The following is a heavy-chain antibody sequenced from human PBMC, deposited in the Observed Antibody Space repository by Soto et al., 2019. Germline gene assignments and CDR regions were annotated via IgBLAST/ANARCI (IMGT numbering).Heavy chain of an antibody. Sequence: EVQLVESGGGLVQPGGSLRLSCAASGFTVSSNYMSWVRQAPGKGLEWVSVVYIGGNTYYAESVEDRFTIPRDNFQNMVYLQMNRRRAEDKAVYYCAGSVGGGFDYWGQGTLVTVSS. D-gene: IGHD3-16*01. J-gene: IGHJ4*02. CDR3: AGSVGGGFDY. CDR2: VYIGGNT. V-gene: IGHV3-66*01. CDR1: GFTVSSNY.